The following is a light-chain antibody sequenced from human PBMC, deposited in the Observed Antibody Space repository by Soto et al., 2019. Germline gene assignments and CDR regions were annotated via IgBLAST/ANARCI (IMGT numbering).Light chain of an antibody. CDR2: KAS. CDR1: QTISSW. CDR3: QHYNSYSEA. J-gene: IGKJ1*01. Sequence: DIHVTLSPSILCGSVGNRVTITCRASQTISSWFAWYQQKPGKAPKLLIYKASTLKSGVPSRFSGSGSGTEFTLTISSLQPDDFATYYCQHYNSYSEAFGQATNVDIK. V-gene: IGKV1-5*03.